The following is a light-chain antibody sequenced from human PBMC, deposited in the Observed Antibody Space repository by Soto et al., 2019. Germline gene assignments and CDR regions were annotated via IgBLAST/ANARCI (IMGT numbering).Light chain of an antibody. CDR3: QQYNSYS. Sequence: DIQLTQSPSTLPSSVGDRGTITCRASQSISNCLAWYQQKPGTAPKVLIYHASNLQSGVPSRFSGRGSGTEFTLTISRLQPDDFATYYCQQYNSYSFGQGTKVDIK. CDR1: QSISNC. CDR2: HAS. V-gene: IGKV1-5*01. J-gene: IGKJ1*01.